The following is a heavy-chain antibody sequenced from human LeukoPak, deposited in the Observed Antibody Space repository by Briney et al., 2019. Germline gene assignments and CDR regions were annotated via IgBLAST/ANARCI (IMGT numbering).Heavy chain of an antibody. CDR3: ARDKASGSSYGSSFHF. J-gene: IGHJ3*01. D-gene: IGHD1-26*01. CDR1: GFTFTNYW. CDR2: IKEDGSGK. Sequence: GGSLRLSCAASGFTFTNYWMTWVRQAPGKGLEWVGQIKEDGSGKYYVDSLRGRFTISRDNAKNSLYLQINSLRVEDTALYYCARDKASGSSYGSSFHFWGQGTMVTVSS. V-gene: IGHV3-7*01.